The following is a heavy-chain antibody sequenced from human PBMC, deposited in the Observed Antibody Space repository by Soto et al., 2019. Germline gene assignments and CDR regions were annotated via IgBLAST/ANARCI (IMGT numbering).Heavy chain of an antibody. V-gene: IGHV1-2*04. CDR3: ARSRSGSYAWFDP. CDR2: INPNSGGT. CDR1: GYTFTGYY. Sequence: QVPLVQSGAEVKKPGASVKVSCKASGYTFTGYYMHWVRQAPGQGLEWMGWINPNSGGTNYAQKFQGWVTMTRDTSISTAYMELSRLRSDDTAVYYCARSRSGSYAWFDPWGQGTLVTVSS. D-gene: IGHD3-10*01. J-gene: IGHJ5*02.